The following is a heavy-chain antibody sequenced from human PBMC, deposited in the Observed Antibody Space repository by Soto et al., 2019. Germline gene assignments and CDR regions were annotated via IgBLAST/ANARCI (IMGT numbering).Heavy chain of an antibody. CDR3: AIVCPRRTSPYFFDY. J-gene: IGHJ4*02. V-gene: IGHV3-23*01. CDR2: VSASGLNT. CDR1: GFTFSTYA. Sequence: GGSLRLSCAASGFTFSTYAMAWVRQAPGKGLEWVSGVSASGLNTDYADPVKGRFYISRDNSKNTVSLHMNSLRAEDTALYYCAIVCPRRTSPYFFDYWGKGTPVSVSS. D-gene: IGHD3-16*01.